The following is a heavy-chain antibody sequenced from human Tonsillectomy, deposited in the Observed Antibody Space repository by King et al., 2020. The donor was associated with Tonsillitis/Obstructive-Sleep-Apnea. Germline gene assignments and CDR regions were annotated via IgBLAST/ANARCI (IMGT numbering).Heavy chain of an antibody. J-gene: IGHJ6*03. V-gene: IGHV4-34*01. CDR2: INHRGST. Sequence: VQLQQWGAGLLKPSEPLSLTCAVYGDSFSGYYWSWIRQPPGKGLEWIGEINHRGSTNYNPSLKSRVTISVDTSKNQFSLQLISVTAADTAVYYCAGYFGRTSCYLPYYYMDVWGKGTTVTVSS. CDR3: AGYFGRTSCYLPYYYMDV. CDR1: GDSFSGYY. D-gene: IGHD2-2*03.